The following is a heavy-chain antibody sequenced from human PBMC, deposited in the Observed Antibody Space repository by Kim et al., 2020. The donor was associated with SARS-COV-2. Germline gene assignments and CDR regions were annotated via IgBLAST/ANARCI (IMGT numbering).Heavy chain of an antibody. CDR3: VKRVDDNSGPFDY. V-gene: IGHV3-23*01. D-gene: IGHD1-20*01. CDR2: ITGGGQKT. CDR1: GFTLTNHA. Sequence: GGSLRLSCTASGFTLTNHAVAWVRQTPGKGLEWVSTITGGGQKTYYADSVKGRFTISRDIPKSTLYLQVSSLRGEDTAIYYCVKRVDDNSGPFDYWGQGTLVTVSS. J-gene: IGHJ4*02.